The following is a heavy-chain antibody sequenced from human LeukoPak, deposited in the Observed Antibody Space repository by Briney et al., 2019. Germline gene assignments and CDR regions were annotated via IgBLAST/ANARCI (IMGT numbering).Heavy chain of an antibody. V-gene: IGHV3-64*01. CDR1: GFTFYTYG. Sequence: GGSLRLSCAASGFTFYTYGMHWVRQAPGKGLEYVSGIGSDGGTTYYANSVKGRFTISRDNSKYMLYLQMGSLTADDMAVYYCARGAQLTDYWGQGTLVTVSP. CDR2: IGSDGGTT. CDR3: ARGAQLTDY. D-gene: IGHD6-13*01. J-gene: IGHJ4*02.